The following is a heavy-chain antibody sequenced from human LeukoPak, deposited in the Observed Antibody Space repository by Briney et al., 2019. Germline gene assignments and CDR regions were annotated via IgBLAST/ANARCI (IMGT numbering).Heavy chain of an antibody. D-gene: IGHD6-13*01. Sequence: GASVKVSCKASGYTFTGYFMRWVRQAPGQGLEWMGWINPNSGGTNYAQKFQGRVTMTRDTSISTAYMELSRLRSDDTAVYYCARARKMAAAGTQIGDYWGQGTLVTVSS. J-gene: IGHJ4*02. V-gene: IGHV1-2*02. CDR1: GYTFTGYF. CDR2: INPNSGGT. CDR3: ARARKMAAAGTQIGDY.